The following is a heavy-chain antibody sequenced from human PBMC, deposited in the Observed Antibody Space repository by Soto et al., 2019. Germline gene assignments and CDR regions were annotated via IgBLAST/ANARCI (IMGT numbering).Heavy chain of an antibody. CDR2: ISGSGGST. CDR1: GFTFSSYA. Sequence: GGSLRLSCAASGFTFSSYAMSWVRQAPGKGLEWVSAISGSGGSTYYADSVKGRFTISRDNSKNTLYLQMNSLRAEDTAVYYCAKQPRGSGYDYLYYYYYGMDVWGQGTTVTVSS. D-gene: IGHD5-12*01. V-gene: IGHV3-23*01. CDR3: AKQPRGSGYDYLYYYYYGMDV. J-gene: IGHJ6*02.